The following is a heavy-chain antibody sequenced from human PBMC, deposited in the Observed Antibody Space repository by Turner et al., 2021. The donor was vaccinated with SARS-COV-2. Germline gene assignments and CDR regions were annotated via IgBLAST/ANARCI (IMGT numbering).Heavy chain of an antibody. CDR2: INSDVSDT. D-gene: IGHD3-10*01. CDR3: ARVRAAGAGSYWPADY. CDR1: GFTFSDYW. J-gene: IGHJ4*01. V-gene: IGHV3-74*01. Sequence: EVQLVESGGGSVQTGGSLRLSCAASGFTFSDYWMHWVRQAPGKGLVWVSRINSDVSDTKYADSVRGRFTISRDNAKSTLYLQMNSLRAEDTAVYYCARVRAAGAGSYWPADYWGHGTLVTVSS.